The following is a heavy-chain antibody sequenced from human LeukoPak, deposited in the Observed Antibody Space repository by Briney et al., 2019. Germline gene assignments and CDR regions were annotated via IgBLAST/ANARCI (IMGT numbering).Heavy chain of an antibody. J-gene: IGHJ4*02. CDR3: AREGGPYRPLDY. CDR1: GFTFSSYS. Sequence: GGSLRLSCAASGFTFSSYSMNWVRQAPGKGLEWVSYISSSSGTIYYADSVKGRFTISRDNAKNSLYLQMNSLRDDDTAVYYCAREGGPYRPLDYSGQGTLVTVAS. V-gene: IGHV3-48*02. CDR2: ISSSSGTI.